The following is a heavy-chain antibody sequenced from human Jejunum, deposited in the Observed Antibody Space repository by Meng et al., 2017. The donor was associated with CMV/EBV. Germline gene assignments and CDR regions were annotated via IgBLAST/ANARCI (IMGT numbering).Heavy chain of an antibody. Sequence: SGFTVNSIYLSWVRQAPGKGLEWVSTIYTGGSTFYTDSVEGRFVISRDTSKNTLYLQMNSLTVEDTAVYYCVRPLLITTPRPFDSWGQGTLVTVSS. CDR3: VRPLLITTPRPFDS. D-gene: IGHD1-1*01. J-gene: IGHJ4*02. V-gene: IGHV3-53*01. CDR2: IYTGGST. CDR1: GFTVNSIY.